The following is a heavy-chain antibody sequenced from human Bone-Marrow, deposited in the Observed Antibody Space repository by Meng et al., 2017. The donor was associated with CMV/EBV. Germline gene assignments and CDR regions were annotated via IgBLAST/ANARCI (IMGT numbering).Heavy chain of an antibody. CDR1: GFTFSSYA. CDR3: ARGDYDFWSGNAFDI. D-gene: IGHD3-3*01. Sequence: GESLKISCAASGFTFSSYAMHWVRQAPGKGLEWVAVISYDGSNKYYADSVKGRFTISRDNSKNTLYLQMNSLRAEDTALYYCARGDYDFWSGNAFDIWGQGTMVTVSS. J-gene: IGHJ3*02. V-gene: IGHV3-30-3*01. CDR2: ISYDGSNK.